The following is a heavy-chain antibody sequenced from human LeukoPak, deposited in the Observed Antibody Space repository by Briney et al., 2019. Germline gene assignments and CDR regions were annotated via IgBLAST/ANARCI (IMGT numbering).Heavy chain of an antibody. D-gene: IGHD5-18*01. CDR1: GGSFSGYY. J-gene: IGHJ6*03. Sequence: PSETLSLTCAVYGGSFSGYYWSWIRQPPGKGLEWIGEINHSGSTNYNPSLKSRVTISVDTSKNQFSLKLSSVTAADTAVYYCARGRRGYSYGIYYYYYMDVWGKGATVIFSS. V-gene: IGHV4-34*01. CDR3: ARGRRGYSYGIYYYYYMDV. CDR2: INHSGST.